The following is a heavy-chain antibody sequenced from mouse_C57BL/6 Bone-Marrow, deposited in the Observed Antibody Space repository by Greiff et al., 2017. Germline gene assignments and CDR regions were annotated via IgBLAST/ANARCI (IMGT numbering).Heavy chain of an antibody. CDR2: FHPYNDDT. J-gene: IGHJ3*01. Sequence: QVHVKQSGAELVKPGASVKMSCKASGYTFTTYPIEWMKQNHGKSLEWIGNFHPYNDDTKYNEKFKGKATLTVEKSSSTVYLELSRLTSDDSAVYYCARGGKKGLLWFAYWGQGTLVTVSA. CDR3: ARGGKKGLLWFAY. V-gene: IGHV1-47*01. CDR1: GYTFTTYP.